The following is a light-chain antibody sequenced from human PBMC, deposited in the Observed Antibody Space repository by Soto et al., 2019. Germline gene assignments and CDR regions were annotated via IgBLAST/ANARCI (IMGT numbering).Light chain of an antibody. Sequence: EIVMTQSPETQSVSPGETATLSCRASETVSSNLAWYQQKRGQAPRLLIHGASTRATGIPARFIGSGSGTEFPLTISRLQAEDFAVYYCQQYDKWVTFGPGTKVDLK. CDR1: ETVSSN. J-gene: IGKJ3*01. CDR3: QQYDKWVT. CDR2: GAS. V-gene: IGKV3-15*01.